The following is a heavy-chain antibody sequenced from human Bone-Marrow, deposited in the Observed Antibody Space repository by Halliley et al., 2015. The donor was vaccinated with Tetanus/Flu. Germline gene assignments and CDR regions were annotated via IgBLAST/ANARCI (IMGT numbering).Heavy chain of an antibody. CDR1: GFTFSNYA. Sequence: SLRLSCTASGFTFSNYAIHWVRQAPSKGLEWMAVILYDGSEEYYADSVRGRFTISRDNSKNTLFLDMNSLRVEDTAVYYCARDLLDRGEGDYGEFSGSVDAWGQGTLVTVSS. V-gene: IGHV3-30-3*01. CDR2: ILYDGSEE. J-gene: IGHJ5*02. D-gene: IGHD2-21*01. CDR3: ARDLLDRGEGDYGEFSGSVDA.